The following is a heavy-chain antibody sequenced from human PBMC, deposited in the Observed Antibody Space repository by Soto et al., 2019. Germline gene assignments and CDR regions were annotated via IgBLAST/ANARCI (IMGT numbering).Heavy chain of an antibody. CDR3: ARVPYYGSGGDGPYFFDY. CDR2: IYYVGNA. Sequence: PSETLSLTCTVPGDSITKSVYYWAWVRQTPGKGLEWIASIYYVGNAYYNPSLQSRVTISVDASKNQFSLELQSVTAADSAVYYCARVPYYGSGGDGPYFFDYWGQGTLVTVSS. J-gene: IGHJ4*02. D-gene: IGHD2-15*01. V-gene: IGHV4-39*01. CDR1: GDSITKSVYY.